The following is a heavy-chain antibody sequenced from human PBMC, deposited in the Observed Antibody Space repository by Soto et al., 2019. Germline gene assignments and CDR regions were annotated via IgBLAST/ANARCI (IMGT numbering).Heavy chain of an antibody. J-gene: IGHJ6*02. CDR1: GGTFRTYA. D-gene: IGHD6-19*01. CDR2: IIPIFGTI. Sequence: QVQLLQSGAEVKKPGSSVRVSCEASGGTFRTYAISWVRQAPGQGLEWMGEIIPIFGTINYAQKFQGRLTFTSDXXTATVYMDLRSLRSDDTALYYCAKGAVAGTPTSYYYYGMDVWGQGTTVTVSS. V-gene: IGHV1-69*05. CDR3: AKGAVAGTPTSYYYYGMDV.